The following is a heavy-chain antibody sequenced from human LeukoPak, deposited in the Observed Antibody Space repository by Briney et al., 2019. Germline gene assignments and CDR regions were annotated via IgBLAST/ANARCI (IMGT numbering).Heavy chain of an antibody. CDR1: GYTFTSYG. CDR2: ISAYNGNT. V-gene: IGHV1-18*01. D-gene: IGHD3-10*01. J-gene: IGHJ4*02. CDR3: ARVPRITMVRGVIITSSFDY. Sequence: ASVKVSCKASGYTFTSYGISWVPQAPGEGLEWMGWISAYNGNTNYAQKLQGRVTTTTDTSTSTAYMELRSLRSDDTAVYYCARVPRITMVRGVIITSSFDYWGQGTLVTVS.